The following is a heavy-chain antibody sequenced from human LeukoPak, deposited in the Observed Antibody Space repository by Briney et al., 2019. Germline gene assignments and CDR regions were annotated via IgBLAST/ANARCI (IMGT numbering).Heavy chain of an antibody. V-gene: IGHV4-39*07. J-gene: IGHJ4*02. CDR1: GGSISSSSYY. D-gene: IGHD3-22*01. Sequence: SETLSLTCTVSGGSISSSSYYWGWIRQPPGKGLEWIGSIYYSGSTYYNPSLKSRVTISVDTSKNQFSLKLSSVTAADTAVYYCAADAESYYYDSSGYYYFDYWGQGTLVTVSS. CDR3: AADAESYYYDSSGYYYFDY. CDR2: IYYSGST.